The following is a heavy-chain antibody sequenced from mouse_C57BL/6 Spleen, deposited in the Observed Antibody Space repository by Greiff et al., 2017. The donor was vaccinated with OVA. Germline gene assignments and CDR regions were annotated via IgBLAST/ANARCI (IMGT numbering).Heavy chain of an antibody. CDR3: ARRGFYYYGSSPFAY. J-gene: IGHJ3*01. CDR1: GYTFTSYW. CDR2: IDPSDSYT. V-gene: IGHV1-50*01. D-gene: IGHD1-1*01. Sequence: QVQLQQPGAELVKPGASVKLSCKASGYTFTSYWMQWVKQRPGQGLEWIGEIDPSDSYTNYNQKFKGKATLTVDTSSSTAYMQLSSLTSEDSAVYYCARRGFYYYGSSPFAYWGQGTLVTVSA.